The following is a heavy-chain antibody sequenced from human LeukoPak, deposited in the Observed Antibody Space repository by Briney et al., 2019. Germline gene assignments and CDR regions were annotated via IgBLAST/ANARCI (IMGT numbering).Heavy chain of an antibody. CDR3: ASMVRGAPKSYYYYGMDV. Sequence: GASVTVSCKASGGTFSSYAISWVRQAPGQGLEWMGGIIPIFGTANYAQKFQGRVTITADESTSTAYMELSSLRSEDTAVYYCASMVRGAPKSYYYYGMDVWGQGTTVTVSS. V-gene: IGHV1-69*13. J-gene: IGHJ6*02. D-gene: IGHD3-10*01. CDR1: GGTFSSYA. CDR2: IIPIFGTA.